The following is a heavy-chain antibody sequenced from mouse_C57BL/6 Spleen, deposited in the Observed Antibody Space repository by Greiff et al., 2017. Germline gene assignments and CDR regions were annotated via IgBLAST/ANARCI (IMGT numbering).Heavy chain of an antibody. D-gene: IGHD2-1*01. CDR2: INPYNGGT. CDR1: GYTFTDYY. CDR3: AIYYGNYGYFDV. J-gene: IGHJ1*03. Sequence: EVQLQQSGPVLVKPGASVKMSCKASGYTFTDYYMNWVKQSHGKSLEWIGVINPYNGGTSYNQKFKGKATLTVDKSSSTAYMELNSLTSEDSAVYYCAIYYGNYGYFDVWGTGTTVTVSS. V-gene: IGHV1-19*01.